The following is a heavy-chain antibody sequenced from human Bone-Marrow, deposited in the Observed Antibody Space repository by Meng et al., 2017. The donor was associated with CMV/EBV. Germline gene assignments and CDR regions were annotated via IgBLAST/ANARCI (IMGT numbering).Heavy chain of an antibody. CDR2: ISTSGSYR. V-gene: IGHV3-21*04. CDR3: AKERPYYDFWSGYSYYYGMDV. D-gene: IGHD3-3*01. J-gene: IGHJ6*02. CDR1: EITLSRYE. Sequence: GESLKISCEASEITLSRYEMNWVRQAPGKRLEWVSSISTSGSYRKYADSVQGRFTISRDNSKNTLYLQMNSLRAEDTAVYYCAKERPYYDFWSGYSYYYGMDVWGQGTTVTVSS.